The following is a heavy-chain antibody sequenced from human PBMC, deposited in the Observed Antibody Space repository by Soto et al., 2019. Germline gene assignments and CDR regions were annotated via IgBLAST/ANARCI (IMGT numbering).Heavy chain of an antibody. J-gene: IGHJ6*02. CDR1: GYTFTSYG. V-gene: IGHV1-18*04. CDR3: GRGGYYDSSGSRNYYYYGMNV. CDR2: ISAYDGNT. D-gene: IGHD3-22*01. Sequence: QAQLVQSGAEVKKPGASVKVSCKASGYTFTSYGINWVRQAPGQGLEWLGWISAYDGNTKYAQSVQGRVSMTTDTSTKTAYMELRSLRSDDTAMYYCGRGGYYDSSGSRNYYYYGMNVWGQGTTVSVSS.